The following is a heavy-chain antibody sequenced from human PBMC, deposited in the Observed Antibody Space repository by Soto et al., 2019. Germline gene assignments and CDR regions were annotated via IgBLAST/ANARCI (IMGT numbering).Heavy chain of an antibody. J-gene: IGHJ3*01. CDR2: IPESASRT. V-gene: IGHV3-23*01. D-gene: IGHD4-17*01. CDR1: GFRFDMYY. CDR3: ATDYGDNGGGAIDL. Sequence: EVQLLESGGGLVQPGGSLRLSCVASGFRFDMYYMAWVRQAPGKGLEWVAFIPESASRTQYADSVRGRFTIARDDASNTLCLQMDDLSVEDTAMYSCATDYGDNGGGAIDLWGPGTMVTVS.